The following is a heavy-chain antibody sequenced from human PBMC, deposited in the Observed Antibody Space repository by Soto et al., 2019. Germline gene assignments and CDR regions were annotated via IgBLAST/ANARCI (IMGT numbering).Heavy chain of an antibody. CDR1: GGSISSGDYY. CDR3: TRWWSGSRQGFDP. V-gene: IGHV4-31*03. Sequence: QVQLQESGPGLVKPSQTLSLTCTVSGGSISSGDYYWSWIRQHPGKGLERSGYIYYSGSTYYNPSLKSRVTISVDTSKNQFSLKLSSVTAADTAVYYCTRWWSGSRQGFDPWGQGTLVIVSS. J-gene: IGHJ5*02. CDR2: IYYSGST. D-gene: IGHD3-3*01.